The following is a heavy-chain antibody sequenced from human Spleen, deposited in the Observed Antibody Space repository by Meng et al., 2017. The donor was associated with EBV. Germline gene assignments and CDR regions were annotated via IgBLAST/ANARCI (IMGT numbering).Heavy chain of an antibody. D-gene: IGHD5-12*01. J-gene: IGHJ4*02. V-gene: IGHV2-5*02. CDR2: IYWDDDK. CDR1: AFLLRQDGVG. CDR3: AHNGGYETNNDY. Sequence: QLPLQESCPTPVKTTQTLTLTCTFSAFLLRQDGVGVGWMRQPPGKALEWLALIYWDDDKYYSPSLKSRLTITKDTSRDQLVLTMTNVHPAVTAKYPCAHNGGYETNNDYRGQGTLVTVSS.